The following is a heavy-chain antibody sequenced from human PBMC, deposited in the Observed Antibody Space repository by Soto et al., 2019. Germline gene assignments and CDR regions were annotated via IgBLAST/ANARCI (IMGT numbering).Heavy chain of an antibody. CDR2: IGTRDDI. CDR1: GFTFSDYA. Sequence: GGSLRLSCAASGFTFSDYAMSWVRQAPGKGLEWVSAIGTRDDIFYADSVKGRFTISRDDSKNTLYLQMNSLKADDTAVYYCAKETVFTAVEDKWGQGTLVTGSS. CDR3: AKETVFTAVEDK. J-gene: IGHJ4*02. D-gene: IGHD3-10*02. V-gene: IGHV3-23*01.